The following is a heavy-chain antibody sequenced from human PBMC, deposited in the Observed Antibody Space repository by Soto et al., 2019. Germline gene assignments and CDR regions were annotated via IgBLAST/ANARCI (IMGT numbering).Heavy chain of an antibody. CDR3: ASSPNYDFWSGYYSYYYYYGMDV. CDR1: GFIFSNYV. D-gene: IGHD3-3*01. V-gene: IGHV3-23*01. CDR2: ISDSGGTS. Sequence: PGGSLRLSCAASGFIFSNYVMSWVRQAPGKGLEWVSSISDSGGTSYYADTVKGRFTISRDNSKNTLYLQMNSLRAEDMAVYYCASSPNYDFWSGYYSYYYYYGMDVWGQGTTVTVSS. J-gene: IGHJ6*02.